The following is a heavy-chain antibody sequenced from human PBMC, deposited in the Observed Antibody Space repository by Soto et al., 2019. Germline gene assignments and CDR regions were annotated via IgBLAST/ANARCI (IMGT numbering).Heavy chain of an antibody. CDR2: ISSSSNHI. J-gene: IGHJ4*02. CDR3: ARDLAAASSSSYDY. V-gene: IGHV3-21*01. D-gene: IGHD6-6*01. CDR1: GFTFSSYS. Sequence: EVQLVESGGGLVKPGGSLRLSCAAPGFTFSSYSMNWVRQAPGKGLEWVSSISSSSNHIYYADSVKGRFTISRDNAKNSLYLQMNSLRAEDTAVYFCARDLAAASSSSYDYWGQGTLVTVSS.